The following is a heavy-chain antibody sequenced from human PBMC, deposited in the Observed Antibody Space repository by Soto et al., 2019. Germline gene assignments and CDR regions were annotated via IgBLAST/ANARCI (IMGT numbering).Heavy chain of an antibody. CDR3: VKDFRVGYDWTHD. D-gene: IGHD5-12*01. J-gene: IGHJ4*02. CDR1: GFIFSNYA. V-gene: IGHV3-23*01. Sequence: DVQLLESGGDLVQPGGSLRLSCAASGFIFSNYAMSWVRQAPGKGLEWVSLIRGSGGPTNYADSVKGRFTVSRDNSQNILLLQMNSLRAADTAVYYCVKDFRVGYDWTHDWGQGTLVTVSS. CDR2: IRGSGGPT.